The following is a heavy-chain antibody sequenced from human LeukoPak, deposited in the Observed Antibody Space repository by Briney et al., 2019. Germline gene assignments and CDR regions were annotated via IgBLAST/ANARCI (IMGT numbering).Heavy chain of an antibody. D-gene: IGHD3-22*01. J-gene: IGHJ6*03. V-gene: IGHV1-18*01. CDR3: ARRGPNDSSGYYFGYYYYYMDV. Sequence: GASVKVSCKASGYTFTSYGISWVRQAPGQGLEWMGWISAYNGNTNYAQKLQGRVTMTTDTSTSTAYMELRSLRSDDTAVYYCARRGPNDSSGYYFGYYYYYMDVWGKGTTVTISS. CDR1: GYTFTSYG. CDR2: ISAYNGNT.